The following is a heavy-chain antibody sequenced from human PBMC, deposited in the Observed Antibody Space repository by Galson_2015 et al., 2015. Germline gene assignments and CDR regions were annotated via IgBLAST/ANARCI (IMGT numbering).Heavy chain of an antibody. J-gene: IGHJ4*02. Sequence: LRLSCAASGFTFSSYAMSWVHQAPGKGLEWVSAISGSGGSTYYADSVKGRFTISRDNSKNMLYLQMNSLRAEDTAVYYCARKDYYDSSGYQRGSDYWGQGTLVTVSS. CDR1: GFTFSSYA. D-gene: IGHD3-22*01. V-gene: IGHV3-23*01. CDR3: ARKDYYDSSGYQRGSDY. CDR2: ISGSGGST.